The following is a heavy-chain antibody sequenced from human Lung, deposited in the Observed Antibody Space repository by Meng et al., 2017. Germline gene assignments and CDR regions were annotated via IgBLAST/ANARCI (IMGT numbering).Heavy chain of an antibody. CDR3: AILSHCTGGTCYPYDY. J-gene: IGHJ4*02. CDR2: ISPYNGYT. CDR1: GYTFTTYG. Sequence: QVTLMQSGAEVKKPWASVKVSCKASGYTFTTYGISWVRQAPGQGLEWMGWISPYNGYTSSIQKFQGRVTMTTDTSTSTVYMELMSLGSDDTAVYYCAILSHCTGGTCYPYDYWGQGTLVTVSS. D-gene: IGHD2-15*01. V-gene: IGHV1-18*01.